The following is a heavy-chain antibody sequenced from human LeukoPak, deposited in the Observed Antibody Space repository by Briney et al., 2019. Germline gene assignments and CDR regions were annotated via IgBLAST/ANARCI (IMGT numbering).Heavy chain of an antibody. D-gene: IGHD3-16*01. CDR1: GGSFSGYY. Sequence: PSETLSLTCAVYGGSFSGYYWSWIRQPPGKGLEWIGEINHSGSTNYNPSLKSRVTISVDTSKNQFSLKLSSVTAADTAVYYCARWAAGDATHPWFDYWGQGTLVTVSS. CDR3: ARWAAGDATHPWFDY. CDR2: INHSGST. V-gene: IGHV4-34*01. J-gene: IGHJ4*02.